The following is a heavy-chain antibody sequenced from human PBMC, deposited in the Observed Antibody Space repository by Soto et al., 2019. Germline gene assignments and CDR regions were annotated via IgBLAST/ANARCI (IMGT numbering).Heavy chain of an antibody. V-gene: IGHV3-74*01. Sequence: EVQLVESGGGLVQPGGSLRLSCAASGFTFSGSWMHWVRQAPGKGLVWVSRINGDGSGTSYADFVKGRFTISRDDAKNTLFLQMIGLRAEDTAGYYCARGIFGSGTANDYWGQGTLVTVSS. CDR1: GFTFSGSW. D-gene: IGHD3-10*01. CDR2: INGDGSGT. CDR3: ARGIFGSGTANDY. J-gene: IGHJ4*02.